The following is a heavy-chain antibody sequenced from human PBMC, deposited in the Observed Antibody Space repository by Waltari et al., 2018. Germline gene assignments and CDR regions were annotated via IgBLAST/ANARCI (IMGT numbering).Heavy chain of an antibody. CDR2: IRGSGGST. D-gene: IGHD6-19*01. Sequence: EVQLVESGGGLVQPGGSLRLSCAASGFTFSSYAMSWVRQAPGKGREWVSAIRGSGGSTYYADSVKGRFTISRDNSKNTLYLQMNSLRAEDTAVYYCAKFGSGWYGGFDYWGQGTLVTVSS. CDR1: GFTFSSYA. V-gene: IGHV3-23*04. CDR3: AKFGSGWYGGFDY. J-gene: IGHJ4*02.